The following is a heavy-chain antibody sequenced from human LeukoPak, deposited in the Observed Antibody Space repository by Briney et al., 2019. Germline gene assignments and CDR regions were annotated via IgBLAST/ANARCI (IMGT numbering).Heavy chain of an antibody. Sequence: PGGSLRLACAASGFTFSDYNMRWIRQAPGKGLEWVSSISRSGSTKYYADSVKGRFTISRDNAKSSLFLQMNSLRAEDTAVYYCARDGRGSRSSWFDPWGQGTLVIVSS. CDR3: ARDGRGSRSSWFDP. CDR2: ISRSGSTK. V-gene: IGHV3-11*01. J-gene: IGHJ5*02. CDR1: GFTFSDYN. D-gene: IGHD3-10*01.